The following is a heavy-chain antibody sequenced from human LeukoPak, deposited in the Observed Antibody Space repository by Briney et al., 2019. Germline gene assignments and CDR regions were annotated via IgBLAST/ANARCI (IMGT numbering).Heavy chain of an antibody. CDR3: ARSSGVNYYDSSGYYY. V-gene: IGHV1-18*01. CDR1: GYTFTSYG. Sequence: ASVKVSCKASGYTFTSYGISWVRQAPGQGLEWMGWMSAYNGNTNYAQKLQGRVTITADESTSTAYMELSSLRSEDTAVYYCARSSGVNYYDSSGYYYWGQGTLVTVSS. J-gene: IGHJ4*02. CDR2: MSAYNGNT. D-gene: IGHD3-22*01.